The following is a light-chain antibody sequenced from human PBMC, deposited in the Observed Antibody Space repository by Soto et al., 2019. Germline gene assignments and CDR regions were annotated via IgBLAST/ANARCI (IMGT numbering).Light chain of an antibody. CDR3: QQSGSPAWT. CDR1: QSVTNSY. CDR2: GAT. J-gene: IGKJ1*01. V-gene: IGKV3-20*01. Sequence: EIVLTQSPGTLSLSPGERATLSCRASQSVTNSYIAWYQQKPGQAPRLLIYGATSRATGIPYRFTGSASGPLFPLTITRLVPQDFAVYSGQQSGSPAWTFGRATKLEI.